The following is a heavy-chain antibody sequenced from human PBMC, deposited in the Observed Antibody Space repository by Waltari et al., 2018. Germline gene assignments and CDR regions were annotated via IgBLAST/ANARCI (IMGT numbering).Heavy chain of an antibody. CDR2: IYYSGST. V-gene: IGHV4-39*01. J-gene: IGHJ4*02. D-gene: IGHD6-19*01. CDR3: ARHSSSSRPNFDY. Sequence: QLQLQESGPGLVKPSETLSLTCPVSGSSISSSSSYLCWIRQPPRKGLEWIGSIYYSGSTYYNPSLKSRVTISLDTSKNQFSRKLGSVTAADTAVYYCARHSSSSRPNFDYWGQGTLVTVSS. CDR1: GSSISSSSSY.